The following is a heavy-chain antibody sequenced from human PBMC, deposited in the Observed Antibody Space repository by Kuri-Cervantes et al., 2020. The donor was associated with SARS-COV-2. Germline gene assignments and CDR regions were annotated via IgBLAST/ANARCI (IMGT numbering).Heavy chain of an antibody. Sequence: GESLKISCAASGFTFSSYAMSCVRQAPGKGLEWVSVIYSGGSSTYYADSVKGRFTISRDNSKNTLYLQMNSLRAEDTAVYYCAKVAKYYDFWSGPSAAYYFDYWGQGTLVTVSS. D-gene: IGHD3-3*01. V-gene: IGHV3-23*03. J-gene: IGHJ4*02. CDR3: AKVAKYYDFWSGPSAAYYFDY. CDR1: GFTFSSYA. CDR2: IYSGGSST.